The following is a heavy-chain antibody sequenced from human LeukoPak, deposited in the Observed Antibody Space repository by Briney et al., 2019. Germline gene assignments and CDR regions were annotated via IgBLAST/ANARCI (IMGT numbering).Heavy chain of an antibody. Sequence: PGRSLRLSCAASGFTFSSYGMHWVRQAPGKGLEWVANIKQDGSEKYYVDSVKGRFTISRDNAKNSLYLQMNSLRAEDTAVYYCARYSYSGRYFDAFDIWGQGTMVTVSS. J-gene: IGHJ3*02. CDR2: IKQDGSEK. CDR3: ARYSYSGRYFDAFDI. V-gene: IGHV3-7*01. D-gene: IGHD1-26*01. CDR1: GFTFSSYG.